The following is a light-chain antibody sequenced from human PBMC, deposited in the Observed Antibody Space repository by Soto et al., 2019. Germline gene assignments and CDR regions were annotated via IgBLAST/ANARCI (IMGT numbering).Light chain of an antibody. V-gene: IGLV2-14*03. J-gene: IGLJ1*01. CDR2: NVS. Sequence: QSALTQPASVSGSPGQSITISCTGTSSDVGAYNFVSWYRQHPGKAPKLIIYNVSDRPSGVSNRFSGSKSANTASLTISGLQAEDEDDYYCTSSTSRGTYVFGTGTKITVL. CDR3: TSSTSRGTYV. CDR1: SSDVGAYNF.